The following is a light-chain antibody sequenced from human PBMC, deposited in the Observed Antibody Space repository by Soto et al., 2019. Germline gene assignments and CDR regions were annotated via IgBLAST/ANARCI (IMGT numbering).Light chain of an antibody. V-gene: IGLV2-8*01. Sequence: QSVLTQPPSASGSPGQSVTISCTGTSSDVGGYNYVSWYQQHPGKAPKLMISEVTKRPSGVPDRFSGSRSGNTASLTVSGLQAGDEADYYCSSYAGSNNLVFGGGTKVTVL. CDR2: EVT. CDR3: SSYAGSNNLV. CDR1: SSDVGGYNY. J-gene: IGLJ2*01.